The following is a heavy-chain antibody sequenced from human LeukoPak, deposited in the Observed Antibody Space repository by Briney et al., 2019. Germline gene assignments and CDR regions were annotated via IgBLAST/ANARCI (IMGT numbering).Heavy chain of an antibody. Sequence: GGSLRLSCAASGFTFSSYWMHWVRQAPGKGLVWVSRINSDGSSTSYADSVKGRFTISRDNAKNSLYLQMNSLKTEDTAVYYCARGFHYDFWSGSYYFDYWGQGTLVTVSS. CDR1: GFTFSSYW. CDR2: INSDGSST. V-gene: IGHV3-74*01. D-gene: IGHD3-3*01. CDR3: ARGFHYDFWSGSYYFDY. J-gene: IGHJ4*02.